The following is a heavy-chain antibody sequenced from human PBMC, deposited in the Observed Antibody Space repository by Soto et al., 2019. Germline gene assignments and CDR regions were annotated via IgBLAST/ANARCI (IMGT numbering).Heavy chain of an antibody. CDR1: GGSFSGYY. D-gene: IGHD3-22*01. V-gene: IGHV4-34*01. Sequence: QVQLQQWGAGLLKPSETLSLTCAVYGGSFSGYYCSWIRQPPGKGLEWIGEINHSGSTNYNPSLKSRVTISVDTSKNQFSLKLSSVTAADTAVYYCARGRRSRLLRQGEARYYGMDVWGQGTTVTVSS. CDR3: ARGRRSRLLRQGEARYYGMDV. CDR2: INHSGST. J-gene: IGHJ6*02.